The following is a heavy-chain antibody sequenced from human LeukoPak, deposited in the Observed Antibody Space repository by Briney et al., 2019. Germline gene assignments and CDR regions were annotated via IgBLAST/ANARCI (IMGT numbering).Heavy chain of an antibody. J-gene: IGHJ4*02. CDR3: AKAWWEPTRKIFDY. D-gene: IGHD1-26*01. V-gene: IGHV3-33*06. CDR1: GFTFSSYG. CDR2: IWYDGSNK. Sequence: GRSLRLSCAASGFTFSSYGMHWVRQAPGKGLEWVAVIWYDGSNKYYADSVKGRFTISRDNSKNTLYLQMNSLRAEDTAVYYCAKAWWEPTRKIFDYWGQGTLVTVSS.